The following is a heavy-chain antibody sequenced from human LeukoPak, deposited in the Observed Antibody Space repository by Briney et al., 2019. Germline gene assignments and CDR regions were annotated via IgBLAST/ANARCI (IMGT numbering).Heavy chain of an antibody. CDR1: XGSXXSGSYY. Sequence: XXXVXXGSXXSGSYYWSWIRQPPGKGLEWIGEINHSGSTNYKPSLKSRVTISVDTSKNQFSLKLSSVTAADTAVYXXXXXXXXXXXXXXXXXPQNDYWGQGTLVTVSS. J-gene: IGHJ4*02. CDR2: INHSGST. CDR3: XXXXXXXXXXXXXXXPQNDY. V-gene: IGHV4-39*07.